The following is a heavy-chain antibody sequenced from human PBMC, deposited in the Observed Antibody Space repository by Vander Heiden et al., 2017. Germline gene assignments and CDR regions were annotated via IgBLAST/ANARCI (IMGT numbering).Heavy chain of an antibody. V-gene: IGHV1-18*01. CDR3: ARVTKVPAAIYGMDV. J-gene: IGHJ6*02. Sequence: QVQLVQSGAEEKKPGASVKVSCMASGYNFTGYGISLARQAPGQGLEWMGWISAYNGNTNYAQKLQGRVTMTTDTSSNTAYMELRSLRSDDTAVYYCARVTKVPAAIYGMDVWGQGTTVSVSS. CDR1: GYNFTGYG. CDR2: ISAYNGNT. D-gene: IGHD2-2*01.